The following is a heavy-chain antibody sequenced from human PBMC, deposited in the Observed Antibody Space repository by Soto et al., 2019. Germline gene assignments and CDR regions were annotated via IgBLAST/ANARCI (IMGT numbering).Heavy chain of an antibody. V-gene: IGHV1-2*02. J-gene: IGHJ3*02. Sequence: ASVNVSCKASGYTFTGYYIYWVRQAPGQGLEWMGWINPNSGDTNYAQKFQGRVSMTRDMSITTAYMELSSLRSDDTAFYYCARDLSGTAYDALDIWGQGTVVTVAS. CDR2: INPNSGDT. CDR1: GYTFTGYY. D-gene: IGHD5-12*01. CDR3: ARDLSGTAYDALDI.